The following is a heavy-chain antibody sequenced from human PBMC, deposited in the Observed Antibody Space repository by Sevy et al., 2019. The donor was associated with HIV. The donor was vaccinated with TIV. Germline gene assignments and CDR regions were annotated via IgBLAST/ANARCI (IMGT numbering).Heavy chain of an antibody. Sequence: SETLSLTCTVSGGSISSSSYYWGWIRQPPGKGLEWIGSIYYSGSTYYNPSLKSRVTISVDTSKNQFSLKLSSVTAADTLVYYCARHPKVPKGHSSGWYDGGWFDPWGQGTLVTVSS. CDR1: GGSISSSSYY. J-gene: IGHJ5*02. CDR2: IYYSGST. D-gene: IGHD6-19*01. CDR3: ARHPKVPKGHSSGWYDGGWFDP. V-gene: IGHV4-39*01.